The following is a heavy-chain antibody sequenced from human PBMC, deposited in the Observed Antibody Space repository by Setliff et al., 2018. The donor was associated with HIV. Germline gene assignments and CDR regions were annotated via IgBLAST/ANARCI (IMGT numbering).Heavy chain of an antibody. CDR1: GCSISSNSYY. CDR3: ARERDFYYDNSGYSFDY. J-gene: IGHJ4*02. V-gene: IGHV4-61*09. Sequence: PSETLSFTCTVSGCSISSNSYYWSWIRQPAGKGLEWIGHIYTSGSTNYNPSLKSRATISVDTSKNQFSLNLRSVTAADTAVYYCARERDFYYDNSGYSFDYWGQGTLVTVSS. D-gene: IGHD3-22*01. CDR2: IYTSGST.